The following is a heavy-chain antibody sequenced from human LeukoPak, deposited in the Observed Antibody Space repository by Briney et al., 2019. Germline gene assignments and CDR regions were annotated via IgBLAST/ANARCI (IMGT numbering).Heavy chain of an antibody. J-gene: IGHJ4*02. CDR1: GGSISSSSYY. Sequence: SETLSLTCTVSGGSISSSSYYWGWIRQPPGKGLEWIGSIYYSGSTYYNPSLKSRVTIPVDTSKNQFSLKLSSVTAADTAVYYCASFPYYYDSSGIDYWGQGTLVTVSS. V-gene: IGHV4-39*01. CDR3: ASFPYYYDSSGIDY. CDR2: IYYSGST. D-gene: IGHD3-22*01.